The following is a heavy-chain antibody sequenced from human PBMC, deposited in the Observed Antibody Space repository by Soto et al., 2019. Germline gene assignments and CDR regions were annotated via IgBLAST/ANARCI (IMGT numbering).Heavy chain of an antibody. Sequence: QVQLQESGPGLVKPSQTLSLTCTVSGDPISSGDYYWSWIRQPPGKGLEWIGYNYYSGTTYYSPSLKSRVTMSVDKSKNQFSLKLSSVTAADTAVYYCARAPYRGTNSRGALDMWGQGTMVTVSS. CDR1: GDPISSGDYY. D-gene: IGHD2-8*01. J-gene: IGHJ3*02. CDR3: ARAPYRGTNSRGALDM. V-gene: IGHV4-30-4*01. CDR2: NYYSGTT.